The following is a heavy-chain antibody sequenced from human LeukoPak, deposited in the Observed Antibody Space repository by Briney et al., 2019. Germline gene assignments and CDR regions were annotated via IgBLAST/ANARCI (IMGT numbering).Heavy chain of an antibody. CDR3: ARWYWNSFDY. D-gene: IGHD1-1*01. V-gene: IGHV3-11*06. Sequence: GGSLRLSCAASGFTFSDYYMSWIRQAPGKGLEWVSYIGSSSTYTNYADSVKGRFTISRDNAKNSLFLQMNSLRAEDTAVYYCARWYWNSFDYWGQGTLVTVSS. J-gene: IGHJ4*02. CDR1: GFTFSDYY. CDR2: IGSSSTYT.